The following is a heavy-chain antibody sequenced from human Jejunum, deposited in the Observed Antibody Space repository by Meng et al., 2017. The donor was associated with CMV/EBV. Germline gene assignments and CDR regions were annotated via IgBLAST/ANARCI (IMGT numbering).Heavy chain of an antibody. D-gene: IGHD2-2*01. CDR3: VRDNAWAFDY. J-gene: IGHJ4*02. V-gene: IGHV3-21*03. CDR1: GFTFSSYN. Sequence: EVQLVESGGXLVKPGGSLRLSCAASGFTFSSYNMNWARQAPGKGLEWISYFSIDSSNIAYADSVKGRFTISRDNAKNSLYLQMNSLRAEDTAVYYCVRDNAWAFDYWGQGTQVTVSS. CDR2: FSIDSSNI.